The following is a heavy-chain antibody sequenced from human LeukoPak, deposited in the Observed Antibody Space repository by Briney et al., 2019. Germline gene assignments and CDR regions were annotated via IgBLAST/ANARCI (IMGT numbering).Heavy chain of an antibody. CDR1: GFTFSSYS. D-gene: IGHD1-14*01. CDR3: ARGTLNIPGEHGAFDY. V-gene: IGHV3-21*01. CDR2: ISTSSSYI. Sequence: PGGSLRLSCAASGFTFSSYSMNWVRQAPGKGLEWVSSISTSSSYIHYADSVKGRFTISGDNAKNSLYLQMNSLRAEDTAVYYCARGTLNIPGEHGAFDYWGQGTLVTVSS. J-gene: IGHJ4*02.